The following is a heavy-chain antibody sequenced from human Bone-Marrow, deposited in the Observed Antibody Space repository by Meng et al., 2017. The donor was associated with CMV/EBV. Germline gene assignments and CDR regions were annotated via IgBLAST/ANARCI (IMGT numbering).Heavy chain of an antibody. CDR3: ARTDLVVTPRGRGYYVDY. Sequence: SVKVSCKGSGYTFTAYYIHWVRQAPGQGLEWMGGIIPIFGTANYAQKFQGRVTITTDESTSTAYMELSSLRSEDTAVYYCARTDLVVTPRGRGYYVDYWGQGTLVTVSS. D-gene: IGHD2-15*01. CDR1: GYTFTAYY. CDR2: IIPIFGTA. J-gene: IGHJ4*02. V-gene: IGHV1-69*05.